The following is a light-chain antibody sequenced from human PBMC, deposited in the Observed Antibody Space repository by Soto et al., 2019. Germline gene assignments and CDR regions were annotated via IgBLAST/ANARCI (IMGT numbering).Light chain of an antibody. Sequence: DIQLTQSPSFLSASVGDRVTITCRASQGISNYLAWYQQKPGKAPELLIYAASTLQSGVPSRFSGSGSGTEFSLTISNLQPGDFATYYCQQFYSYPNTFGQGIKLEIK. CDR1: QGISNY. V-gene: IGKV1-9*01. CDR2: AAS. CDR3: QQFYSYPNT. J-gene: IGKJ2*01.